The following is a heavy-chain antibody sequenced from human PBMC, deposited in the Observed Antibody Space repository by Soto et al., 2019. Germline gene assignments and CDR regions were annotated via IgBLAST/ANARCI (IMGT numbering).Heavy chain of an antibody. J-gene: IGHJ4*02. V-gene: IGHV3-7*05. Sequence: EVQLVESGGGLVQPGGSLRLSCAASGFTFSNYWMSWVRQAPGKGLEWVANMKQGGSEKDYVGSVKGRFTISRDNAKNSLYLQMNSLTTEDTAVYYCARLITPRVLDSWGQGTLVTVSS. CDR1: GFTFSNYW. CDR2: MKQGGSEK. CDR3: ARLITPRVLDS. D-gene: IGHD1-20*01.